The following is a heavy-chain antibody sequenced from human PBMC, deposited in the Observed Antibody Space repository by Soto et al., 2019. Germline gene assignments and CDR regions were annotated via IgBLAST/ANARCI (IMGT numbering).Heavy chain of an antibody. V-gene: IGHV3-33*01. CDR1: GFTFSSYG. Sequence: QVQLVESGGGVVQPGRSLRLSCAASGFTFSSYGMHWVRQAPGKGLEWVAIIWYDASDKYYSDSVKGRFTISRDNSKNTLYLQMNSLRGEDTAVYYCARGWLAGGYEFDYWGQGTLVTVSS. CDR3: ARGWLAGGYEFDY. CDR2: IWYDASDK. J-gene: IGHJ4*02. D-gene: IGHD5-12*01.